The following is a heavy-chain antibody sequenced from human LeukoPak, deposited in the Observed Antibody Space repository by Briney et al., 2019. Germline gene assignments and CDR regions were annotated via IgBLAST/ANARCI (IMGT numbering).Heavy chain of an antibody. CDR3: ASSKRIAARPIDY. Sequence: SETLSLTCTVSGGSISSGGYYWSWIRQPPGKGLEWIGYIYHSGSTYYNPSLKSRVTISVDTSKNQFSLMLSSVTAADTAVYYCASSKRIAARPIDYWGQGTLVTVSS. V-gene: IGHV4-30-2*02. D-gene: IGHD6-6*01. J-gene: IGHJ4*02. CDR2: IYHSGST. CDR1: GGSISSGGYY.